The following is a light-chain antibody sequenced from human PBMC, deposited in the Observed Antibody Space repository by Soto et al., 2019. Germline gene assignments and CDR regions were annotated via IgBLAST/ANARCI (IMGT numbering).Light chain of an antibody. CDR3: QHLNNYPPFT. J-gene: IGKJ3*01. V-gene: IGKV1-9*01. CDR1: QDIKTY. CDR2: GTF. Sequence: IQLTQSPSSLSASVGDRVSITCRASQDIKTYLAWYQQKQGKAPKLLISGTFTLQSGVPSRFNGSGSGRDFTLTISRLQPEDFATYDCQHLNNYPPFTFGPGTKVDLE.